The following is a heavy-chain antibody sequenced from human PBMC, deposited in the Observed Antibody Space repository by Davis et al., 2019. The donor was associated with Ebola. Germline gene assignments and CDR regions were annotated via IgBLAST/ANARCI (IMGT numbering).Heavy chain of an antibody. J-gene: IGHJ6*04. D-gene: IGHD2-2*02. CDR3: ARSAIAPRSYYYYGVDV. CDR1: GGSFSGYY. CDR2: INHSGST. V-gene: IGHV4-34*01. Sequence: SETLSLTCAVYGGSFSGYYWSWIRQPPGKGLEWIGEINHSGSTNYNPSLKSRVTISVDTSENQFSLRLSSVTAADTAVYYCARSAIAPRSYYYYGVDVWGKGTAVIVST.